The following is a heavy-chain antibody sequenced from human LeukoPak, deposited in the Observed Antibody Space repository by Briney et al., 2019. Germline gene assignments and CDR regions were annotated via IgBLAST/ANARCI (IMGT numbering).Heavy chain of an antibody. V-gene: IGHV1-69*13. J-gene: IGHJ1*01. Sequence: GASVKVSCKASGGTFSSYAISWVRQAPGQGLEWMGGIIPIFGTANYAQKFQGRVTITADESTSTAYMELSSLRSEDTAVYYCARDSIAAAGNAEYFQHWGQGTLVTVSS. CDR2: IIPIFGTA. CDR3: ARDSIAAAGNAEYFQH. D-gene: IGHD6-13*01. CDR1: GGTFSSYA.